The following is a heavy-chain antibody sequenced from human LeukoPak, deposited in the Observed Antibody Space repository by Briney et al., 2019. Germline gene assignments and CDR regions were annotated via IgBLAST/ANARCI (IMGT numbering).Heavy chain of an antibody. Sequence: GGSLRLSCAASGFSVSDYYMNWVRQAPGKGLEWVSYISSSGSTIYYADSVKGRFTISRDNAKNSLYLQMNSLRAEDTAVYYCAELGITMIGGVWGKGTTVTISS. D-gene: IGHD3-10*02. CDR3: AELGITMIGGV. V-gene: IGHV3-11*04. CDR1: GFSVSDYY. CDR2: ISSSGSTI. J-gene: IGHJ6*04.